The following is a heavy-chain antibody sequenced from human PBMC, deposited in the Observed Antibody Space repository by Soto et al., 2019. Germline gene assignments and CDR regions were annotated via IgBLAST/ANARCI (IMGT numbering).Heavy chain of an antibody. V-gene: IGHV4-4*02. CDR1: GGSISSSNW. CDR3: ARDREKARYNWFDP. D-gene: IGHD3-10*01. J-gene: IGHJ5*02. CDR2: IYHSGST. Sequence: SETLSLTCAVSGGSISSSNWWSWVRQPPGKGLEWIGEIYHSGSTNYNPSLKSRVTISVDKSKNQFSLKLSSVTAADTAVYYCARDREKARYNWFDPWGQGTLVTVSS.